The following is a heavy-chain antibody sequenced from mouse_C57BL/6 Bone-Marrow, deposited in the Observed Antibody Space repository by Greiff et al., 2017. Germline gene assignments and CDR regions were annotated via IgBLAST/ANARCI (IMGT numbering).Heavy chain of an antibody. V-gene: IGHV5-17*01. CDR2: ISSGSSTI. CDR1: GFTFSDYG. J-gene: IGHJ4*01. Sequence: EVKLEESGGGLVKPGGSLKLSCAASGFTFSDYGMHWVRQAPEKGLEWVAYISSGSSTIYYADTVKGRFTISRDNAKNTLCLQMTSLRSEDTAMYYCARRKDYYAMDYWGQGTSVTVSS. CDR3: ARRKDYYAMDY.